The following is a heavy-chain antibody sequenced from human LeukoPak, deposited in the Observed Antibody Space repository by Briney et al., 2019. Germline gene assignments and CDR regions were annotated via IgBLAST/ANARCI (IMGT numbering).Heavy chain of an antibody. V-gene: IGHV1-69*05. CDR3: GRKAGDCGGGSCYSIDY. CDR2: IIPIFGTA. CDR1: GGSFSSEA. J-gene: IGHJ4*02. D-gene: IGHD2-15*01. Sequence: SVKVSCKAFGGSFSSEAISWVRRAPGQGLEWMGGIIPIFGTANYAQKFQGRVTITTDESTSTAYMEVSSLRSEDTAVYYCGRKAGDCGGGSCYSIDYWGQGTLVTVSS.